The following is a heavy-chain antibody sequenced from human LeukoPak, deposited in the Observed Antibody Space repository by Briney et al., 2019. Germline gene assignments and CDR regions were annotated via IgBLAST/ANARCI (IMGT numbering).Heavy chain of an antibody. V-gene: IGHV3-13*01. CDR3: AREMSGSNDAPDI. J-gene: IGHJ3*02. D-gene: IGHD3-10*01. CDR2: IYRAGDT. Sequence: PGGSLRLSCAASGFTLSTYDMHWVRQPTGEGLEWVSIIYRAGDTYYPGSVKGRFTISRDNAKNSLYLQMNSLRAEDTAVYYCAREMSGSNDAPDIWGQGTMVTVSS. CDR1: GFTLSTYD.